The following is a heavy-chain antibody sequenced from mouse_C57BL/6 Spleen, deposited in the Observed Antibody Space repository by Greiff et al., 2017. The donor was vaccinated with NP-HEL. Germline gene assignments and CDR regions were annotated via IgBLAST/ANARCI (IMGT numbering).Heavy chain of an antibody. CDR1: GFNIKDYY. Sequence: EVHLVESGAELVRPGASVKLSCTASGFNIKDYYMHWVKQRPEQGLEWIGRIDPEDGDTEYAPKFQGKATMTADTSSNTAYLQLSSLTSEDTAVYYCTTPYYYGSSYHAMDYWGQGTSVTVSS. CDR2: IDPEDGDT. CDR3: TTPYYYGSSYHAMDY. V-gene: IGHV14-1*01. D-gene: IGHD1-1*01. J-gene: IGHJ4*01.